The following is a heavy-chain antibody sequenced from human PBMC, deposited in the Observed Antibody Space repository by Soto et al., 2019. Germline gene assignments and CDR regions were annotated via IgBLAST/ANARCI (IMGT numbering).Heavy chain of an antibody. CDR1: GGSISSYY. D-gene: IGHD6-13*01. CDR2: IYYSGST. CDR3: ARLDGYYHDMDV. J-gene: IGHJ6*03. V-gene: IGHV4-59*08. Sequence: SETLSLTCTVSGGSISSYYWTWLRQPPGKGLEWIGYIYYSGSTNYNPSLKSRVTISVATSKTQFSLKLSSVTAADTAAYYCARLDGYYHDMDVWGKGTTVTVS.